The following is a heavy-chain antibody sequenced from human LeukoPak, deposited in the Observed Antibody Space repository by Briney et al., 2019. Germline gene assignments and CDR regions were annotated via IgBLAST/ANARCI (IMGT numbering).Heavy chain of an antibody. CDR3: ARDWAYCSGGSCYYFDY. CDR1: RYTFTSYY. CDR2: INPSGGST. Sequence: GASVKVSCKASRYTFTSYYMHWVRQAPGQGLEWMGIINPSGGSTSYAQKFQGRVTMTRDTSTSTVYMELSSLRSEDTAVYYCARDWAYCSGGSCYYFDYWGQGTLATVSS. V-gene: IGHV1-46*01. J-gene: IGHJ4*02. D-gene: IGHD2-15*01.